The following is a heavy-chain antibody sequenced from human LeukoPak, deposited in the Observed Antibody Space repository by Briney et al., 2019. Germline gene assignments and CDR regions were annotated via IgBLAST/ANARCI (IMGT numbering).Heavy chain of an antibody. V-gene: IGHV3-30-3*01. CDR3: ARDSANFWSGFVYYYMDV. Sequence: GGSLRLSCAASGFTFSSYAMHWVRQAPGKGLEWVAVISYDGSNKYYADSVKGRFTISRDNSKNTLYLQMNSLRAEDTAVYYCARDSANFWSGFVYYYMDVWGKGTTVTVSS. CDR2: ISYDGSNK. CDR1: GFTFSSYA. D-gene: IGHD3-3*01. J-gene: IGHJ6*03.